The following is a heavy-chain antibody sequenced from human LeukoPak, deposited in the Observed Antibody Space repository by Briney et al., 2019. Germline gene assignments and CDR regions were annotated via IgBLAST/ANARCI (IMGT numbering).Heavy chain of an antibody. Sequence: ASVKVSCKASGYTFTGYHMHWVRQAPGQGLEWMGWINPNSGGTNYAQKFQGRVTMTRDTSISTAYMELSRLRSDDTAVYYCARGPPEQWLHDYYFDYWGQGTLVTVSS. J-gene: IGHJ4*02. CDR1: GYTFTGYH. D-gene: IGHD6-19*01. V-gene: IGHV1-2*02. CDR3: ARGPPEQWLHDYYFDY. CDR2: INPNSGGT.